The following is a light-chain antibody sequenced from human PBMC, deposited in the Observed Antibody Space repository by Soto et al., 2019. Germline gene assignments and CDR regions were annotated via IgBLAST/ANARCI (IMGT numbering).Light chain of an antibody. J-gene: IGLJ2*01. CDR1: SSDVGGYNY. Sequence: QSALTQPRSVSGSPGQSVTISCTGTSSDVGGYNYVSWYQQHPGKAPKLMIYDVSKRPSGVPDRFSGSKSGNTASLTISGRQAEDEADYYCCSYAGSYSVVFGGGTQLTVL. CDR2: DVS. V-gene: IGLV2-11*01. CDR3: CSYAGSYSVV.